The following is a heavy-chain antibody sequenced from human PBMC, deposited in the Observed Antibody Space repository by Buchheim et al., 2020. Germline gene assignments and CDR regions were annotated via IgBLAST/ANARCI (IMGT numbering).Heavy chain of an antibody. D-gene: IGHD6-19*01. Sequence: QVQLVESGGGVVQPGRSLRLSCAASGFTFSSYGMHWVRQAPGKGLVWVAVISYDGSNKYYADPVKGRFTISRDISKNTLYLQMNSLRAEDTAGYYCAKEYSSGWDWFDPWGQGTL. CDR3: AKEYSSGWDWFDP. CDR2: ISYDGSNK. J-gene: IGHJ5*02. CDR1: GFTFSSYG. V-gene: IGHV3-30*18.